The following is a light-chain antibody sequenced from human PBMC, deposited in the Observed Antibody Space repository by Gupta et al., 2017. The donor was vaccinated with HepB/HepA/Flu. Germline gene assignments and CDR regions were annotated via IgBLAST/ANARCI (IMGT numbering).Light chain of an antibody. CDR1: HSISDW. CDR2: KTS. J-gene: IGKJ4*01. V-gene: IGKV1-5*03. CDR3: HQYNSYSLT. Sequence: DIQMTPSPSTLSASVGDRVTITCRASHSISDWLAWYQQKPGKAPKLLIYKTSTLESGVPSRFSGSGSGSGTEFTLTISSLQPDDFATYYCHQYNSYSLTFGGGTKVEI.